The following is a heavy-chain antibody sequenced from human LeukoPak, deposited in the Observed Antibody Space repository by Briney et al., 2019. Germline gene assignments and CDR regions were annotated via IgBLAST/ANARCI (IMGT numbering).Heavy chain of an antibody. V-gene: IGHV4-31*03. CDR1: GGSISSGGYY. Sequence: PSQTLSLTCTVSGGSISSGGYYWSWIRQHPGKGLEWIGYTYYSGSTYYNPSLKSRVTISVDTSKNQFSLKLSSVTAADTAVYYCARDGRELQHSYYYYYMDVWGKGTTVTVSS. J-gene: IGHJ6*03. CDR2: TYYSGST. CDR3: ARDGRELQHSYYYYYMDV. D-gene: IGHD1-26*01.